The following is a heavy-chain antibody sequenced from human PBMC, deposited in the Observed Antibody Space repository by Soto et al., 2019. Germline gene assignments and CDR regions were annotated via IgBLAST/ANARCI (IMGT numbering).Heavy chain of an antibody. CDR2: VSPYDGYT. V-gene: IGHV1-18*01. J-gene: IGHJ6*02. CDR1: GYTFSSYG. CDR3: ARGGYYDSSGSRNYFYYGMNV. Sequence: ASVKVSCKASGYTFSSYGINWVRQAPGQGLEWLGWVSPYDGYTDYAQILQGRVSMTTDTSTKTAYMEVRSLRSDDTAVYYCARGGYYDSSGSRNYFYYGMNVWGQGTTVTVSS. D-gene: IGHD3-22*01.